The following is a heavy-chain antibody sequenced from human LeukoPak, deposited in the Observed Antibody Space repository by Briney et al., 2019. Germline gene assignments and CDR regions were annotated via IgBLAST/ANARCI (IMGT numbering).Heavy chain of an antibody. Sequence: SETLSLTCAVSGGSISSGGYSWSWIRQPPGKGLEWIGYIYHSGSTYYNPSLKSRVTISVDTSKNQFSLKLSSVTAADTAVYYCARRANTASDYWGQGTLVTVSS. CDR3: ARRANTASDY. CDR2: IYHSGST. J-gene: IGHJ4*02. D-gene: IGHD5-18*01. V-gene: IGHV4-30-2*01. CDR1: GGSISSGGYS.